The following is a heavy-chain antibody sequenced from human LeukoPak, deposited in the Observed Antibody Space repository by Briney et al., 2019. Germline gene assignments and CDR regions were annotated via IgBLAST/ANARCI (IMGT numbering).Heavy chain of an antibody. CDR2: IYYSGTT. Sequence: SETLSLTCTVSGGSIGTSNYYWGWIRQPPGKGLEWIGNIYYSGTTYYNPSLKSRVTISVDTSKNQFSLKLSSVTAADTAVYYCAREGYDEQNWFDPWGQGTLVTVSS. V-gene: IGHV4-39*07. D-gene: IGHD5-12*01. J-gene: IGHJ5*02. CDR1: GGSIGTSNYY. CDR3: AREGYDEQNWFDP.